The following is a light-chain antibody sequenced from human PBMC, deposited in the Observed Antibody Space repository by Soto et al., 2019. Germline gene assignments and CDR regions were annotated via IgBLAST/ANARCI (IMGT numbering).Light chain of an antibody. J-gene: IGLJ2*01. CDR1: SSNIGSNS. CDR2: STN. Sequence: QAVVTQPPSASGTPGQRVTISCSGSSSNIGSNSVNWYQQLPGTAPKLLIYSTNQRPSGVPDRFSGSKSDTSASVAISGLQSEDEADYYCAAWDDSLNGEVVFGGGTKLTVL. CDR3: AAWDDSLNGEVV. V-gene: IGLV1-44*01.